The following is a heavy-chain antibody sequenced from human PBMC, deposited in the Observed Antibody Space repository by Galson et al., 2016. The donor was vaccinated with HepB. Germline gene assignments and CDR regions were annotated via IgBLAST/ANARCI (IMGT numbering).Heavy chain of an antibody. Sequence: SLRLSCAASGFTFNNYGMHWVRQAPGKGLEWVAYIKDDGSQKYYVDSVKGRFTISRDNAKNSLYLQMNTLRAEDTALYYCARDSGRREDVWGQGTTVTVSS. CDR3: ARDSGRREDV. CDR1: GFTFNNYG. J-gene: IGHJ6*02. CDR2: IKDDGSQK. V-gene: IGHV3-7*04.